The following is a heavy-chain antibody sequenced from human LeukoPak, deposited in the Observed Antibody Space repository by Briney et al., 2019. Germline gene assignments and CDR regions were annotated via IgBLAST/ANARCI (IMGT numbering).Heavy chain of an antibody. CDR3: ARERLNYYFDS. D-gene: IGHD2-8*01. Sequence: SETLSLTCAVYGGSFSGYYWSWIRQPPGRGLEWIGYIYYSGSTYYNPSLKSRVTISVDTSKNQFSLKLSSVTAADTAVYYCARERLNYYFDSWGQGTLVTVSS. J-gene: IGHJ4*02. V-gene: IGHV4-30-4*01. CDR1: GGSFSGYY. CDR2: IYYSGST.